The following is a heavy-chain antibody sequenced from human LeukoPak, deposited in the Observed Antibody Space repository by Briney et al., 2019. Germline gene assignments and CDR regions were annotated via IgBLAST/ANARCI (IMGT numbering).Heavy chain of an antibody. V-gene: IGHV1-2*02. CDR2: INPNSGGT. CDR3: ARVMDIVVVPAAMERDY. D-gene: IGHD2-2*03. J-gene: IGHJ4*02. CDR1: GYTFTGYY. Sequence: ASVKVSCKASGYTFTGYYMHWVRQAPGQGLEWMGWINPNSGGTNYAQKFQGRVTMTRDTSISTAYMELSRLRSDDTAVYYCARVMDIVVVPAAMERDYWGQGTLVTVSS.